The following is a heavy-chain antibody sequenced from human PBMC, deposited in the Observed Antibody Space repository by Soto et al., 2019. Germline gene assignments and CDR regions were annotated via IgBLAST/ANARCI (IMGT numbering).Heavy chain of an antibody. CDR1: GFTFTSYT. V-gene: IGHV3-48*01. Sequence: EVQLLESGGGLIQPGGSLRLSCAASGFTFTSYTINWVRQAPGKGLEWVSFISSSSSTIYYADSVKGRFTNPRDNAKNSVFLQMNSLRAEDTAVYYWARGGRGGLLGAYWGQGTLVTVSS. CDR2: ISSSSSTI. CDR3: ARGGRGGLLGAY. D-gene: IGHD3-16*01. J-gene: IGHJ4*02.